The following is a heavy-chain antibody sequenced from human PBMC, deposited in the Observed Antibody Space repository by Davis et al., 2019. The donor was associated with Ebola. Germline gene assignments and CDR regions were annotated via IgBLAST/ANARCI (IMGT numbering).Heavy chain of an antibody. Sequence: PGGSLRLSCAASGFTVSTYYFNWVRQAPGKGLEWFSVMYADGSTYNADYVKGRFTVSRDNSTNTVYLQMNSLRAEDTAVYYCARGSLWGRGTLVIVSS. CDR1: GFTVSTYY. V-gene: IGHV3-66*01. CDR3: ARGSL. J-gene: IGHJ4*02. CDR2: MYADGST.